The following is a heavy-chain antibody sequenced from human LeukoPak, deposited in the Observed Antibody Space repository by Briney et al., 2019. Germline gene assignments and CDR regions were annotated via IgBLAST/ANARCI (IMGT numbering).Heavy chain of an antibody. Sequence: PSETLSLTCTVSGGSISSGSYYWSWIRQPAGKGLEWIGRIYTSGSTNYNPSLKSQVTISLDTSKNQFSLKLSSVTAADTAVYYCARDAPTAYCSGGTCYFDYWGQGTLVTVSS. CDR2: IYTSGST. CDR1: GGSISSGSYY. V-gene: IGHV4-61*02. CDR3: ARDAPTAYCSGGTCYFDY. J-gene: IGHJ4*02. D-gene: IGHD2-15*01.